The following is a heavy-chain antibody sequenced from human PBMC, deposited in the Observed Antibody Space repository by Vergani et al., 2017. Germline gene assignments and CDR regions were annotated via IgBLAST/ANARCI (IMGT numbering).Heavy chain of an antibody. CDR2: IYTSGST. CDR1: GGSISSDY. Sequence: QVQLQESGPGLVKPSETLSLTCTVSGGSISSDYWSWIRQPAGKGLEWIGLIYTSGSTNYNTPLKSRVTMSVDTSKNPFSLKLSSVTAADTAVYYCARRVSGELLYYFDYWGQGTLVTVSS. V-gene: IGHV4-4*07. D-gene: IGHD1-26*01. CDR3: ARRVSGELLYYFDY. J-gene: IGHJ4*02.